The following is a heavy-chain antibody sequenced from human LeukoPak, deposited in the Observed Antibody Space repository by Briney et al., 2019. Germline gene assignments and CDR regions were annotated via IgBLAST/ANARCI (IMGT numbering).Heavy chain of an antibody. CDR2: INHSGST. D-gene: IGHD5-12*01. CDR3: ARAYSGYLLDY. V-gene: IGHV4-34*01. CDR1: GGSFSGYY. Sequence: SETLSLTCAVYGGSFSGYYWSWIRQPPGKGLEWIGEINHSGSTNYNPSLKSRVTISVDTSKNQFSLKLSSVTAADTAVYYCARAYSGYLLDYWGQGTLVTVSS. J-gene: IGHJ4*02.